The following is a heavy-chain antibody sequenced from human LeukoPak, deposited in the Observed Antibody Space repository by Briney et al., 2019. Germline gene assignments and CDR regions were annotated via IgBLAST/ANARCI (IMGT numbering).Heavy chain of an antibody. CDR2: VWYDGSEK. V-gene: IGHV3-33*01. CDR3: ARDGSAAYYYGMDV. CDR1: GFTFSSYG. D-gene: IGHD2-15*01. Sequence: GGSLRLSCAASGFTFSSYGMHWVRQAPGKGLEWVAVVWYDGSEKNYVDSVKGRFTISRDNSKNTLYLQMGSLRAEDTAVYYCARDGSAAYYYGMDVWGQGTTVTVSS. J-gene: IGHJ6*02.